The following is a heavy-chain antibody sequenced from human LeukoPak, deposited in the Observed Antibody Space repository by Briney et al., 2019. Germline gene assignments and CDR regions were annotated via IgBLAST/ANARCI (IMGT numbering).Heavy chain of an antibody. V-gene: IGHV5-51*01. Sequence: GESLKISCEASGYSIISYWIGWVRQMPGKGLEWVAIIHPGNSETRYSPSFQGQLSISADKSISTAFLQWSSLKASDTAMYYCAIHNNYAFEDLGQGTLVAVSS. CDR3: AIHNNYAFED. CDR1: GYSIISYW. CDR2: IHPGNSET. D-gene: IGHD5-18*01. J-gene: IGHJ4*02.